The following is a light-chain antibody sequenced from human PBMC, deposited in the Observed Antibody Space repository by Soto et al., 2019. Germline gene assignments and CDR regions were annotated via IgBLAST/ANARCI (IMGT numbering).Light chain of an antibody. CDR2: RNN. CDR1: SSHIGSNY. V-gene: IGLV1-47*01. J-gene: IGLJ1*01. Sequence: QSVLTQPPSASGTPGQRFTIACSRSSSHIGSNYVFWYQQLPGTAAKLLIYRNNQRPSAVPDRLSGSRAGTSASLAITGLRFEDEVEYYCAAWDDSLSGYVFGTGTKVTV. CDR3: AAWDDSLSGYV.